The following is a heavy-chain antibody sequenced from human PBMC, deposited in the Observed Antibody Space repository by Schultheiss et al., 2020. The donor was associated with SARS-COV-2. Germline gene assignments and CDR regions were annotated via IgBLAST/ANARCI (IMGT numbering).Heavy chain of an antibody. CDR3: AREAARYYYGMDV. CDR2: ISSSGSTI. Sequence: GGSLRLSCAASGFTFSDYYMSWIRQAPGKGLEWVSYISSSGSTIYYADSVKGRFTISRDNAKNSLFLQMNSQRAEGTAVYYCAREAARYYYGMDVWGQGTTVTVSS. V-gene: IGHV3-11*01. D-gene: IGHD6-6*01. J-gene: IGHJ6*02. CDR1: GFTFSDYY.